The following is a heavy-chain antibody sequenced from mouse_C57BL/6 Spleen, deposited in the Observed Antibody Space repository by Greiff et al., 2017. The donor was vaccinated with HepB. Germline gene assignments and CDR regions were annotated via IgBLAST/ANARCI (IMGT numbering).Heavy chain of an antibody. V-gene: IGHV1-50*01. J-gene: IGHJ2*01. Sequence: QVQLQQPGAELVKPGASVKLSCKASGYTFTSYWMQWVKQRPGQGLEWIGEIDPSDSYTNYNQKFKGKATLTVDTSSSTAYMQLSSLTSEDSAVYYCASNHYGNYPFDYWGQGTTLTVSS. CDR1: GYTFTSYW. CDR3: ASNHYGNYPFDY. D-gene: IGHD2-1*01. CDR2: IDPSDSYT.